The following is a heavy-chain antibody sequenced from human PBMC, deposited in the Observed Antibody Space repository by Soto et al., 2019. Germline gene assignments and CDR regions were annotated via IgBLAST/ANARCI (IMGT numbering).Heavy chain of an antibody. CDR2: ISWNSDEI. Sequence: EVQLVESGGGLVQPGRSLRLSCAASGFIFNEYAMHWVRQAPGKGLEWVSGISWNSDEIGYADSVKGRFTISRDNAKNSLYLQMNSLRAEDSAFYYCAKAKGGGYETYLDYWGQGALVTVSP. CDR3: AKAKGGGYETYLDY. V-gene: IGHV3-9*01. D-gene: IGHD5-18*01. CDR1: GFIFNEYA. J-gene: IGHJ4*02.